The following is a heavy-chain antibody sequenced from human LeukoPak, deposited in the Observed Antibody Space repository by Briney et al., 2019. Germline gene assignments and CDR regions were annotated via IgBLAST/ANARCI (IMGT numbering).Heavy chain of an antibody. CDR2: IYYSGST. CDR1: GGSISSSSYY. V-gene: IGHV4-39*07. Sequence: SETLSLTCTVSGGSISSSSYYWGWIRQPPGKGLEWIGSIYYSGSTYYNPSLKSRVTISVDTSKNQFSLKLSSVTAADTAVYYCALTTVDAFDIWGQGTMVTVSS. J-gene: IGHJ3*02. D-gene: IGHD4-17*01. CDR3: ALTTVDAFDI.